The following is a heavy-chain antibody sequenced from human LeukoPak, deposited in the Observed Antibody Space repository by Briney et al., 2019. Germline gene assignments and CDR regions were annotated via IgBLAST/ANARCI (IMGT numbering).Heavy chain of an antibody. Sequence: ASVKVSCKASGYTFSDYYLHWVRQAPGQGLEWMGWINPNSGGTKYAQKFQGRVTMTRDTSISTAYMELSRLRSEDTAVYYCATEVTDWGQGTLVTVSS. CDR1: GYTFSDYY. CDR2: INPNSGGT. D-gene: IGHD5-18*01. J-gene: IGHJ4*02. V-gene: IGHV1-2*02. CDR3: ATEVTD.